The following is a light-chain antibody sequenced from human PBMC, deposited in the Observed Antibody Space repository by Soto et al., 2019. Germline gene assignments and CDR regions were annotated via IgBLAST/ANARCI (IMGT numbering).Light chain of an antibody. CDR1: QSVSSY. J-gene: IGKJ1*01. CDR2: DAS. Sequence: EIVLTQSPATLSLSPGARATLSWRASQSVSSYLAWYQQTPGQAPRLLIYDASKTATGIPARFSVSGFGTDYTLPIRSLEPEDSAIYYCQHRSKWRTFGQGTKVDIK. CDR3: QHRSKWRT. V-gene: IGKV3-11*01.